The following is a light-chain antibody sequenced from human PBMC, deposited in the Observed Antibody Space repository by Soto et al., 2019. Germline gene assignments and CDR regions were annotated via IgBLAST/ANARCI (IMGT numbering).Light chain of an antibody. CDR1: QTVTTSY. Sequence: EIVLTQSPGTLSLSPGERATLSCRASQTVTTSYLAWYQQKPGQAPRLLVFGGSSRPTGIPDRFRGVGSGTYFTLTINRLEPEDSAVYYCQQYGSSPVTFGGGTKVEI. CDR3: QQYGSSPVT. V-gene: IGKV3-20*01. CDR2: GGS. J-gene: IGKJ4*01.